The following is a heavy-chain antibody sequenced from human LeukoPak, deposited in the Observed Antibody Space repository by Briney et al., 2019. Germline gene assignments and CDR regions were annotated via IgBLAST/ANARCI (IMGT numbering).Heavy chain of an antibody. CDR3: ARQLSAEFDY. J-gene: IGHJ4*02. CDR1: VGSISGYY. D-gene: IGHD3-16*02. CDR2: IYTSGST. Sequence: SETLSLTCAVSVGSISGYYWTWIRPPPGKGVEWIGYIYTSGSTNYNLSLKSRVTIPLDTTKNQFSLKLSSVTAAETAVYYCARQLSAEFDYWGQGTLVTVSS. V-gene: IGHV4-4*09.